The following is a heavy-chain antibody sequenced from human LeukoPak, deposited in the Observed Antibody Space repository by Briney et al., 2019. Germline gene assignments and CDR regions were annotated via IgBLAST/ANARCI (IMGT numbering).Heavy chain of an antibody. CDR3: ARDIVRDWLAPDWFDP. CDR2: ISYDGSNK. CDR1: GFTLSSYA. D-gene: IGHD3-10*01. Sequence: PGGSLRLSCAASGFTLSSYAMHWVRQAPGKGLEWVAVISYDGSNKYYADSVKGRFTISRDNSKNTLYLQMNSLRAEDTAVYYCARDIVRDWLAPDWFDPWGQGTLVTVSS. J-gene: IGHJ5*02. V-gene: IGHV3-30*04.